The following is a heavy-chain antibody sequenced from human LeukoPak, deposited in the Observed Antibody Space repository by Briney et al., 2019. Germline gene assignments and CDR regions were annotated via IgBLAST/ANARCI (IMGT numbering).Heavy chain of an antibody. Sequence: PSETLSLTCAVYGGSFSGYYWSWLRHPPGKGLEWIGEINHSGSTNYNPSLKSRVTTSFDTSKNQFSLKLSSVTAADTAVYYCARVGHIVAAGTYDYWGQGTLVTVSS. V-gene: IGHV4-34*01. CDR2: INHSGST. D-gene: IGHD6-13*01. J-gene: IGHJ4*02. CDR3: ARVGHIVAAGTYDY. CDR1: GGSFSGYY.